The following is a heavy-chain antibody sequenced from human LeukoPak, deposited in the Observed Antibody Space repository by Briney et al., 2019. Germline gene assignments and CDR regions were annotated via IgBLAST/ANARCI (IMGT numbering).Heavy chain of an antibody. Sequence: SVKVSCKASGGTFSSYAISWVRQAPGQGLEWMGRIIPILGIANYAQKFQGRVTITADKSTSTAYMELNSLRSEDTAVYYCARGRVATTPFDYWGPGTLVTVSS. V-gene: IGHV1-69*04. CDR3: ARGRVATTPFDY. CDR2: IIPILGIA. CDR1: GGTFSSYA. D-gene: IGHD5-24*01. J-gene: IGHJ4*02.